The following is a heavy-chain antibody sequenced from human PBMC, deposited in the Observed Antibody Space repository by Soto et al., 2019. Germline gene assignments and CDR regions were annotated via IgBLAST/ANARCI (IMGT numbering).Heavy chain of an antibody. V-gene: IGHV4-39*01. CDR2: ISYSGST. CDR1: GGSISSRNYY. Sequence: QLQLQESGPGLVKPSETLSLTCTVSGGSISSRNYYWGWIRQPPGKGLEWIGNISYSGSTYYNPSLKSRVTISVDTSKNQFSLKLSSVTAADTAVYYCARLPYYYDSSGRIDRIDYWGQGTLVTVSS. CDR3: ARLPYYYDSSGRIDRIDY. D-gene: IGHD3-22*01. J-gene: IGHJ4*02.